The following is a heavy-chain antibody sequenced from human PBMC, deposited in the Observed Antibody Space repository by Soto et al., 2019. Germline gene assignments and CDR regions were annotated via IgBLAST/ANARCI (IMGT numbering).Heavy chain of an antibody. D-gene: IGHD5-18*01. Sequence: PGESLKISCKGSGYSFTNYWIGWVRQMPGKGLEWMGIIYPGDSDTRYSPSFQGQVTISADKSISTAYLQWSSLKASDTAMYYCARQGSQLWEPFDYWGQGTLVTVSS. V-gene: IGHV5-51*01. CDR2: IYPGDSDT. CDR1: GYSFTNYW. CDR3: ARQGSQLWEPFDY. J-gene: IGHJ4*02.